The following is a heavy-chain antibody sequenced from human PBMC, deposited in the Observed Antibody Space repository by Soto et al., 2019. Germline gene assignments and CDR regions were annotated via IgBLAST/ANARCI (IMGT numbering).Heavy chain of an antibody. CDR3: TTDRGYCSGGSCYSGVYYYYGMDV. J-gene: IGHJ6*02. CDR2: IKSKTDGGTT. CDR1: GFTFSNAW. Sequence: EVQLVESGGGLVKPGGSLRLSCAASGFTFSNAWMSWVRQAPGKGLEWVGRIKSKTDGGTTDYAAPVKGRFTISRDDAKNTLYLQMNSLKTEDTAVYYCTTDRGYCSGGSCYSGVYYYYGMDVWGQGTTVTVSS. D-gene: IGHD2-15*01. V-gene: IGHV3-15*01.